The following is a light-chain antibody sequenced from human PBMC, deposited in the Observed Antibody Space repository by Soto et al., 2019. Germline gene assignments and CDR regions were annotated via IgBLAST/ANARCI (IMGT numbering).Light chain of an antibody. Sequence: QSVLTQPRSVSAAPGQKVTISCSGSSSNIGNNYVSWYQQFPGTAPKLLIYDNNKRPSGIPDRFSGSKSATSATLGITGIQTGDGADYYCGTWDSSLSLYVFGTGTKVTVL. V-gene: IGLV1-51*01. J-gene: IGLJ1*01. CDR3: GTWDSSLSLYV. CDR1: SSNIGNNY. CDR2: DNN.